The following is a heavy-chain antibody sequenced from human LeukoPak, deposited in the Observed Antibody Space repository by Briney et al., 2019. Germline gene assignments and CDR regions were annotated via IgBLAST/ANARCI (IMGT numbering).Heavy chain of an antibody. D-gene: IGHD1/OR15-1a*01. Sequence: GGSLRLSCAASGFTFSSYAMNWVRQAPGKGLEWVSTIGGSGGSTYYADSVKGRFTISRDNSKNTLYLQMNSLRAEDTAVYYCARAGNIRFDYWGQGTLVTVSS. CDR1: GFTFSSYA. J-gene: IGHJ4*02. CDR3: ARAGNIRFDY. V-gene: IGHV3-23*01. CDR2: IGGSGGST.